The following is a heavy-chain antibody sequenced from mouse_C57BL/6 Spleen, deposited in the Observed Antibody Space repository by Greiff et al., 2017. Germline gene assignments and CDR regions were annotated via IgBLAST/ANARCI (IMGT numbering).Heavy chain of an antibody. Sequence: EVMLVESGEGLVKPGGSLKLSCAASGFTFSSYAMSWVRQTPEKRLEWVAYISSGGDYIYYADTVKGRFTISRDNARNTLYLQMSSLKSEDTAMYYCTTHDCYYSFDYWGQGTTLTVSS. CDR1: GFTFSSYA. CDR3: TTHDCYYSFDY. V-gene: IGHV5-9-1*02. D-gene: IGHD2-3*01. CDR2: ISSGGDYI. J-gene: IGHJ2*01.